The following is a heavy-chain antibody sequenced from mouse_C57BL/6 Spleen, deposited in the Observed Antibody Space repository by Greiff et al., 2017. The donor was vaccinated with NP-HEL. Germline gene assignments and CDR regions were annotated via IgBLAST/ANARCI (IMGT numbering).Heavy chain of an antibody. J-gene: IGHJ1*03. Sequence: QVQLKESGPELVKPGASVKISCKASGYAFSSSWMNWVKQRPGKGLEWIGRIYPGDGDTNYNGTFKGTATLTADKSSRTAYMQLSSLTSEDSAVYFCARPTGTRYFDVWGTGTTVTVSS. CDR1: GYAFSSSW. CDR2: IYPGDGDT. CDR3: ARPTGTRYFDV. D-gene: IGHD4-1*02. V-gene: IGHV1-82*01.